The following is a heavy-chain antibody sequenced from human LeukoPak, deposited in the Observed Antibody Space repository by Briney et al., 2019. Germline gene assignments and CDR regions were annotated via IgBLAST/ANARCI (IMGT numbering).Heavy chain of an antibody. V-gene: IGHV3-23*01. CDR1: GFPFSSYW. CDR3: AKDPGDYDYY. Sequence: GGSLRLSCVASGFPFSSYWMTWVRQAPGKGLEWVSAISGSGGSTYYADSVKGRFTISRDNSKNTLYLQMNSLRAEDTAVYYCAKDPGDYDYYWGQGTLVTVSS. J-gene: IGHJ4*02. D-gene: IGHD4-17*01. CDR2: ISGSGGST.